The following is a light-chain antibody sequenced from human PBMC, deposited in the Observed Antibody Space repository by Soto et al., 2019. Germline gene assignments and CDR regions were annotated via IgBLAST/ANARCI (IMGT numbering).Light chain of an antibody. CDR3: LLYYSGGRV. CDR1: TGAVTSGHY. V-gene: IGLV7-46*01. Sequence: QAVVTQEPSLTVSPGGTVTLTCGSSTGAVTSGHYPYWFQQKPGQAPRTLIYDTSNKHSWTPAQFSGSLLGGKGALTLSGALPEDEAEYYCLLYYSGGRVFGGGTKLTVL. CDR2: DTS. J-gene: IGLJ2*01.